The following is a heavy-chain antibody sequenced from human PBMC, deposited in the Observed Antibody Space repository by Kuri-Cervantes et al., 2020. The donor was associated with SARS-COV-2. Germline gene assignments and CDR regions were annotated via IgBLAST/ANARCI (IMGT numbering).Heavy chain of an antibody. V-gene: IGHV4-34*01. Sequence: SETLSLTCAVYGGSFSGYYWSWIRQPPGKGLEWIGEINHSGSTNYNPSLKSRVTISVDTSKNQFSLKLSSVTAADTAVYYCAKEYSSSWYFGSNYGMDVWGQGTTVTVSS. CDR3: AKEYSSSWYFGSNYGMDV. D-gene: IGHD6-13*01. J-gene: IGHJ6*02. CDR2: INHSGST. CDR1: GGSFSGYY.